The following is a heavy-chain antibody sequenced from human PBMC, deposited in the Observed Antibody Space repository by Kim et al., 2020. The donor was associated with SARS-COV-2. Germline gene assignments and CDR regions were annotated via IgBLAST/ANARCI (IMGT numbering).Heavy chain of an antibody. CDR2: SGST. D-gene: IGHD5-12*01. J-gene: IGHJ4*02. CDR3: AAGRATMDY. Sequence: SGSTNYSPSLKSRVTLSLDTSKNQISLKLRSVTAADTAVYYCAAGRATMDYWGQGTLVSVSS. V-gene: IGHV4-59*01.